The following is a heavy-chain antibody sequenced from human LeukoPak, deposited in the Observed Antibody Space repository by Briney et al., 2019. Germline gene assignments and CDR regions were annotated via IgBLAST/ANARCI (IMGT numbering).Heavy chain of an antibody. Sequence: SSETLSLTCAVYGGSFSSYYWDWIRQPPGKGLEWIGSIYYSGSTYYNPSLRSRVTISVDTSKNQFSLRLRSVTAADTAVYYCARQVLVGAGGDYFDYWGQGTLVTVSS. CDR2: IYYSGST. CDR1: GGSFSSYY. J-gene: IGHJ4*02. D-gene: IGHD1-26*01. CDR3: ARQVLVGAGGDYFDY. V-gene: IGHV4-39*01.